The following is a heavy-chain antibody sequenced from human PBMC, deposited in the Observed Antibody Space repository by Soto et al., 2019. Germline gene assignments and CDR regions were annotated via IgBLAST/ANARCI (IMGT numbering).Heavy chain of an antibody. V-gene: IGHV3-30*18. Sequence: GGSLRLSCAASGFPFSSYGMHWVRPAPGKGLEWVAVISYDGSNKYYADSVKGRFTISRDNSKNTLYLQMNSLRAEDTAVYYCAKDERYLDWFFDYWGQGTLVTVSS. CDR1: GFPFSSYG. J-gene: IGHJ4*02. D-gene: IGHD3-9*01. CDR3: AKDERYLDWFFDY. CDR2: ISYDGSNK.